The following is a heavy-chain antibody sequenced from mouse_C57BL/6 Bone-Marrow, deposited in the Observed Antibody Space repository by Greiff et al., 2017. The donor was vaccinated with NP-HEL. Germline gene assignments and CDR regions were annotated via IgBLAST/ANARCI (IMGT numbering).Heavy chain of an antibody. J-gene: IGHJ1*03. CDR3: AGDDDGYWYFDV. Sequence: VKLLESGPGLVKPSQSLFLTCSITGFPITSGYYWIWIRQPPGKLLEWMGYITHSGEPFYNPSLKSPTPITRETSKNQSFLHLKSVTTEDTAMYYCAGDDDGYWYFDVWGRGTTVMVSS. D-gene: IGHD2-3*01. CDR1: GFPITSGYY. CDR2: ITHSGEP. V-gene: IGHV12-3*01.